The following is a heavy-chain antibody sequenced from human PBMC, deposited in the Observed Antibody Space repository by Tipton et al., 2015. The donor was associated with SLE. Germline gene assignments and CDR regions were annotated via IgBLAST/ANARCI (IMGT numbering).Heavy chain of an antibody. CDR1: GGSINTGSYY. D-gene: IGHD3-10*01. V-gene: IGHV4-39*07. Sequence: TLSLTCTVSGGSINTGSYYWGWIRQPPGRGLEWIGSVYYSGSIYSTPSLRSRVSISVDASKNHFSLKMTSVTAADTAIYYCARGRLAHQWFGYYYMDVWGNGTTVTVSS. CDR2: VYYSGSI. J-gene: IGHJ6*03. CDR3: ARGRLAHQWFGYYYMDV.